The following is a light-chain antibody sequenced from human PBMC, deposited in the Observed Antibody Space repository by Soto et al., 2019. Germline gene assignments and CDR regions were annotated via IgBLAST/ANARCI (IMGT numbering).Light chain of an antibody. CDR2: GAS. J-gene: IGKJ2*01. CDR3: QQYNNWPPLYT. CDR1: QSVSSN. V-gene: IGKV3-15*01. Sequence: EIVMTQSPATLSVSPGERATLSCRASQSVSSNLAWYQQKPGQAPRLLIYGASTSATGIPARFSGSGSGTEFNLNISSLQSEDFAVYYCQQYNNWPPLYTFGQGTKLEIK.